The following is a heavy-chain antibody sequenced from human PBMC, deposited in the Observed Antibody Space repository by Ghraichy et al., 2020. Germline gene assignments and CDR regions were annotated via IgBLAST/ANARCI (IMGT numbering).Heavy chain of an antibody. CDR3: ARQIHGGVPYYFDY. D-gene: IGHD2-8*02. J-gene: IGHJ4*02. CDR1: GDSVSNNF. Sequence: SETLSLTCTVSGDSVSNNFWSWIRQPPGKGLEWIGYIHSGTTNYNPSLNNRVTFSVDSSNNQFYLELTSVTAADTAVYYCARQIHGGVPYYFDYWGQGTLVTVSS. V-gene: IGHV4-59*08. CDR2: IHSGTT.